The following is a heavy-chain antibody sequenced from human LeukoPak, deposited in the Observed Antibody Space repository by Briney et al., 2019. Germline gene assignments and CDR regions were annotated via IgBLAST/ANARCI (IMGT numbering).Heavy chain of an antibody. D-gene: IGHD3-10*02. CDR1: GLSLGDYT. Sequence: GGSLGLSCEASGLSLGDYTMHWVRQAPGKGLEWVSLISRNGAATKYADSVRGRFTVSRDNSKSSLYLQMNSLRAEDTAVYYCAELGITMIGGVWGKGTTVTISS. CDR3: AELGITMIGGV. J-gene: IGHJ6*04. CDR2: ISRNGAAT. V-gene: IGHV3-43*01.